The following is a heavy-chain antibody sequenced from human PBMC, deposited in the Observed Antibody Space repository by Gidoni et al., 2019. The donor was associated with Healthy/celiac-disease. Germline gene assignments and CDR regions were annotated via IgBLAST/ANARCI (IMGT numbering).Heavy chain of an antibody. CDR2: INHSGST. V-gene: IGHV4-34*01. D-gene: IGHD3-16*01. CDR1: GGSFSGYY. J-gene: IGHJ4*02. Sequence: QVQLQQWGAGLLKPSETLSLTCAVYGGSFSGYYWSWIRQPPGKGLEGIGEINHSGSTNYNPSLKSRVTISVDTSKNQFSLKLSSVTAADTAVYYCARGPRGRATGPYDYWGQGTLVTVSS. CDR3: ARGPRGRATGPYDY.